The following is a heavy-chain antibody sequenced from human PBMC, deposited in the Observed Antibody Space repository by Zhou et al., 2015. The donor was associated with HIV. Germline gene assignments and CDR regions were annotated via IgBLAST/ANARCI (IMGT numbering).Heavy chain of an antibody. CDR1: GYSFTTFH. CDR2: INPRGGKT. CDR3: ARGFSHGDYEVFLKE. J-gene: IGHJ1*01. V-gene: IGHV1-46*01. D-gene: IGHD4-17*01. Sequence: QVQLVQSGAEVKKPGASVKISCKASGYSFTTFHMLWVRQAPGQGLKWMGEINPRGGKTNYAQDFQGRVTITTDTSTSTVYMELSSLKSEDTAVYYCARGFSHGDYEVFLKEWGQGTLITVSS.